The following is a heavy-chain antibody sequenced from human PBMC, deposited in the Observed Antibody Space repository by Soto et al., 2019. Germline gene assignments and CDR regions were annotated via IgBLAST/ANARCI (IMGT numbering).Heavy chain of an antibody. Sequence: PGGSLRLSCAASGFTFSSYAMSWVRQAPGKGLEWVSAISGSGGSTYYADSVKGRFTISRDNSKNTLYLQMNSLRAEDTAVYYCAKTPDFWSGYYTGHYYYGMDVWGQGTTVTVSS. J-gene: IGHJ6*02. D-gene: IGHD3-3*01. CDR1: GFTFSSYA. V-gene: IGHV3-23*01. CDR2: ISGSGGST. CDR3: AKTPDFWSGYYTGHYYYGMDV.